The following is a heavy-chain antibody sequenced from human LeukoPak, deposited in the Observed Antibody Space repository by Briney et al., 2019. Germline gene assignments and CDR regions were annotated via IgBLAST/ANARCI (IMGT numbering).Heavy chain of an antibody. CDR2: IYSGDTT. Sequence: GGSLRLSCAASGFSVSSNYMSWVRQAPGKGLEWVSLIYSGDTTYYTESVKGRFTISRDNSKNTLYLQMNSLRAEDTAVYYCARVPYATVADAFDIWGQGTLVTVSS. CDR1: GFSVSSNY. D-gene: IGHD2-8*01. V-gene: IGHV3-66*01. CDR3: ARVPYATVADAFDI. J-gene: IGHJ3*02.